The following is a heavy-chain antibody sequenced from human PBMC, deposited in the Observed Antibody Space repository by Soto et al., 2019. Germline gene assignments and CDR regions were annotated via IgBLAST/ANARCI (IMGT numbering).Heavy chain of an antibody. CDR2: IKGDGSSL. J-gene: IGHJ6*02. CDR1: GFTFSLSW. CDR3: ARGLKNYYGVDV. V-gene: IGHV3-74*01. Sequence: GGSLRLSCAASGFTFSLSWMHWVRQTPGKGLLWVSRIKGDGSSLSYADSVKGRFTISRDNVENTVYLQMGSLRADDTAVYYCARGLKNYYGVDVWGQGTTVTVSS.